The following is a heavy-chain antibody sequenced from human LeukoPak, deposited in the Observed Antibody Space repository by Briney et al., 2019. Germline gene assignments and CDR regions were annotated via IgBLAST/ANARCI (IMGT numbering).Heavy chain of an antibody. D-gene: IGHD3-3*01. V-gene: IGHV4-59*01. CDR1: GGSISSYC. J-gene: IGHJ4*02. CDR3: ARAVADFWSGQYYFDY. CDR2: IYYSGST. Sequence: SETLSLTCTVSGGSISSYCWSWIRQPPGKGLEWIGCIYYSGSTNYNPSLKSRVTISVDTSKNQFSLKLSSVTAADTAVFYCARAVADFWSGQYYFDYWGPRTLVTVSS.